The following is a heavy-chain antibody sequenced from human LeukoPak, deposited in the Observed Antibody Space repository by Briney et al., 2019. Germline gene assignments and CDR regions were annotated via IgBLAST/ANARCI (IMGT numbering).Heavy chain of an antibody. V-gene: IGHV3-74*01. CDR1: GFTFNTYY. D-gene: IGHD5-18*01. CDR2: IDSDGRST. CDR3: ARELYSYGYRSLDY. J-gene: IGHJ4*02. Sequence: GGSLRLSCAASGFTFNTYYMHWVRQAPGKGLVWVSRIDSDGRSTSYADSVKGRFSVSRDNAKNTLYLQMNSLRAEDTAVYYCARELYSYGYRSLDYWGQGTLVTVSS.